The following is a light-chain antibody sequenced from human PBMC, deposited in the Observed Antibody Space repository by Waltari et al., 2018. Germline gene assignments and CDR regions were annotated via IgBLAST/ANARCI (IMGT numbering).Light chain of an antibody. CDR1: SSNIGSNS. Sequence: QSVLTQPPSASGTPGQRVTISCSGSSSNIGSNSENWYQQVPGTAPKLLISKHSQRPSGVPDRCSGSKSGTSASLAISGLQSEDEADYYCAAWDDSLNGYVVFGGGTKLTVL. CDR3: AAWDDSLNGYVV. CDR2: KHS. J-gene: IGLJ2*01. V-gene: IGLV1-44*01.